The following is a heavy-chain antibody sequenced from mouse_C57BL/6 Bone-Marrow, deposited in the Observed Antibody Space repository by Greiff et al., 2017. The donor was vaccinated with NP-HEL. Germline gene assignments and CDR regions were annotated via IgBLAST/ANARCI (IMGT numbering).Heavy chain of an antibody. V-gene: IGHV1-59*01. Sequence: QVQLQQPGAELVRPGTSVKLSCKASGYTFTSYWMHWVKQRPGQGLEWIGVIDPSDSYTNYNQKFKGKATLTVDTSSSTAYMQLSSLTSEDSAVYYCARSPYAMDDWGQGTSVTVSS. J-gene: IGHJ4*01. CDR3: ARSPYAMDD. CDR1: GYTFTSYW. CDR2: IDPSDSYT.